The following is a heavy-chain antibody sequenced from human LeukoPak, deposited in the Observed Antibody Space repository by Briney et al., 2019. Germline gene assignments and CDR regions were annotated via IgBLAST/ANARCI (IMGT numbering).Heavy chain of an antibody. D-gene: IGHD3-10*01. CDR1: GYTFTSYD. Sequence: ASVKVSCKASGYTFTSYDINWVRQATGQGLEWMGWMNPNSGNTGYAQKFQGRVTITRNTSISTAYMELSSLRSEDTAVYYCAREPPPRVGKLSSTIDYWGQGILVTVSS. J-gene: IGHJ4*02. CDR3: AREPPPRVGKLSSTIDY. CDR2: MNPNSGNT. V-gene: IGHV1-8*03.